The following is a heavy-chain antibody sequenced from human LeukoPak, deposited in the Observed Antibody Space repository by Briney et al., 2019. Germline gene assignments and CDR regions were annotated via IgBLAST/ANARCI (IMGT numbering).Heavy chain of an antibody. CDR2: IYYTGNT. Sequence: PSETLSLTCSVSGGSISSINFYWGWIRQPPGKGLEWIATIYYTGNTYYSPSLRSRVTISVDASKNQFSLKLISVTAADTAVYFCARHDHDSAGTNWFDPWGQGTLVTVSS. D-gene: IGHD3-16*01. CDR3: ARHDHDSAGTNWFDP. CDR1: GGSISSINFY. J-gene: IGHJ5*02. V-gene: IGHV4-39*01.